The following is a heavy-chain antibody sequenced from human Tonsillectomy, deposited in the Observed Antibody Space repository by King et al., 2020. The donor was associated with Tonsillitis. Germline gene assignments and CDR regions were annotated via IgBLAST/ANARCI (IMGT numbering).Heavy chain of an antibody. Sequence: QLVQSGGGLVQPGGSLRLSRAASGFTFSNYAMSWVRQAPGKGLEWVSAISGSGGSTYYADSVKGRFTISRDNSKNTLYLQKNSLRAEDTAVYYCAKDTIYYDFWSGYYWGQGTLVTVSS. CDR1: GFTFSNYA. CDR3: AKDTIYYDFWSGYY. V-gene: IGHV3-23*04. CDR2: ISGSGGST. J-gene: IGHJ4*02. D-gene: IGHD3-3*01.